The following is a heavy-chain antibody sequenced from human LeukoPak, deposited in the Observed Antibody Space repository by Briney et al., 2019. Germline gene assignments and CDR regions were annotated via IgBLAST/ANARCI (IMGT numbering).Heavy chain of an antibody. CDR2: ISYDGSNK. CDR1: GFTFSSYG. J-gene: IGHJ4*02. V-gene: IGHV3-30*18. Sequence: GGSLRLSCAASGFTFSSYGTHWVRQAPGKGLEWVAVISYDGSNKYYADSVKGRFTISRDNSKNTLYLQMNSLRAEDTAVYYCAKELDYGGNFDYWGQGTLVTVSS. D-gene: IGHD4-23*01. CDR3: AKELDYGGNFDY.